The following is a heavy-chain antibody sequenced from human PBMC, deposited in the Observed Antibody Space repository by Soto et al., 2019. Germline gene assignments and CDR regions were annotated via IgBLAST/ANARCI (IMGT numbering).Heavy chain of an antibody. CDR3: ARDLLRIFDY. V-gene: IGHV3-30-3*01. D-gene: IGHD2-15*01. J-gene: IGHJ4*02. CDR1: GFTFSSYA. CDR2: ISYDGSNK. Sequence: QVQLVESGGGVVQPGRSLRLSCAASGFTFSSYAMHWVRQAPGKGLEWVAVISYDGSNKYYADSVKGRFTISRDNSKNTLYLQMNSLRAEDTAVYYGARDLLRIFDYWGQGTLVTVSS.